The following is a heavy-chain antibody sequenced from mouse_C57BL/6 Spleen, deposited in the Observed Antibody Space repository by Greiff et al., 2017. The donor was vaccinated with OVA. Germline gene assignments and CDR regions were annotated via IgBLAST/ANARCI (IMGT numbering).Heavy chain of an antibody. J-gene: IGHJ1*03. CDR1: GYTFTSYG. Sequence: QVQLQQSGAELVKPGASVKLSCKASGYTFTSYGMHWVKQTPGRGLEWIGWIDPNSGGTYYNEKFKGKATLTGDKPSSTAYMQLSSLTSEDSEVYTCESHYYGSSYWYFDVWGTGTTVTVSS. D-gene: IGHD1-1*01. CDR3: ESHYYGSSYWYFDV. V-gene: IGHV1-72*01. CDR2: IDPNSGGT.